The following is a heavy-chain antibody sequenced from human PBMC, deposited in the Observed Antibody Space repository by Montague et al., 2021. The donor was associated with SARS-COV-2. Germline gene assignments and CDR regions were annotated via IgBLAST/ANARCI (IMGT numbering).Heavy chain of an antibody. CDR1: SGSISNDIYY. V-gene: IGHV4-39*01. CDR3: ARQDIQLRFDL. D-gene: IGHD5-18*01. CDR2: SRYGGTS. J-gene: IGHJ2*01. Sequence: SETLSLTCTVSSGSISNDIYYWGWIRQPPGKGPEWIGGSRYGGTSYYNPSLKSRVTISIDTSKNQCSLKMTAVTAADTAVYFFARQDIQLRFDLWGRGTLVTVSS.